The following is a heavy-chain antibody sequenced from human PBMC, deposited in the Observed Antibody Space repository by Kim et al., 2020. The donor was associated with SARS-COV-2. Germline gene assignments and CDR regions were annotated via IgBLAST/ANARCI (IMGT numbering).Heavy chain of an antibody. D-gene: IGHD6-13*01. CDR2: IYPGDSDT. V-gene: IGHV5-51*01. CDR1: GYSFTSYW. CDR3: ARQGYSSSWYGPGPWDFDY. J-gene: IGHJ4*02. Sequence: GESLKISCKGSGYSFTSYWIGWVRQMPGKGLEWMGIIYPGDSDTRYSPSFQGQVTISADKSISTAYLQWSSLKASDTAMYYCARQGYSSSWYGPGPWDFDYWGQGTLVTVSS.